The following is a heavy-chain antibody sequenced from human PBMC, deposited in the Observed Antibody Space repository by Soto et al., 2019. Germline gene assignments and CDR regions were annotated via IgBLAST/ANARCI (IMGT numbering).Heavy chain of an antibody. D-gene: IGHD3-22*01. V-gene: IGHV4-30-4*01. CDR1: GGSLKSGGYY. CDR2: IYYSGST. J-gene: IGHJ1*01. Sequence: SETLSLTCTVSGGSLKSGGYYWSWIRQPPGKGLEWIGYIYYSGSTYYNPSLKSRVTISVDTSKNQFSLKLSSVTAADTAVYYCARGAVKYYYDSSGPIQHWGQGTLVTVSS. CDR3: ARGAVKYYYDSSGPIQH.